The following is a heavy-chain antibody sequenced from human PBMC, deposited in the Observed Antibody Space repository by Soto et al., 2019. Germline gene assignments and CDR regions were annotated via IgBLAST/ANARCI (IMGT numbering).Heavy chain of an antibody. CDR3: ARGYCSSTSCLPGGYYYYYMDV. CDR2: INAGNGNT. J-gene: IGHJ6*03. V-gene: IGHV1-3*01. Sequence: QVQLVQSGAEVKNPGASVKVSCKSSGYTFTIYAMHWVRQAPGQRLEWMGWINAGNGNTKYSQKFQGRVTITRDTSASTAYMELSSLRSEDTAVYYCARGYCSSTSCLPGGYYYYYMDVWGKGTTVTVSS. CDR1: GYTFTIYA. D-gene: IGHD2-2*01.